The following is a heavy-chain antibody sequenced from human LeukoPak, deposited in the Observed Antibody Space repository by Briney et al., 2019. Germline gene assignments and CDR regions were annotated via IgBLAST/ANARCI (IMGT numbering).Heavy chain of an antibody. J-gene: IGHJ4*02. CDR1: GFTFTDYY. V-gene: IGHV3-11*04. CDR2: ITSSSGRTI. Sequence: GGSLRLSCAASGFTFTDYYMTWIRQAPGKGLEWVSYITSSSGRTIYYADSVKGRFTISRDNAKNSLYLQMNSLRAEDTGVYYCARATRGVASDFDYWGQGTLVTVSS. D-gene: IGHD2-15*01. CDR3: ARATRGVASDFDY.